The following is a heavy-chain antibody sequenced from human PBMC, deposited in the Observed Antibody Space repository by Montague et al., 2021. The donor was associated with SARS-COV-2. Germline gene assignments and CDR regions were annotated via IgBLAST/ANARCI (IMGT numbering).Heavy chain of an antibody. J-gene: IGHJ3*02. Sequence: SETLSLTCAVSRGSFSNYYWTWIRQSPGKGLEWIGEINQGGAPNYTPSLKSRVTISLDTSKKQISLKLNSVTVAVTAVFFCARGRPVQGSFRHFDSISSGALDIWGQGSMVIVSS. CDR1: RGSFSNYY. CDR2: INQGGAP. V-gene: IGHV4-34*01. CDR3: ARGRPVQGSFRHFDSISSGALDI. D-gene: IGHD3-9*01.